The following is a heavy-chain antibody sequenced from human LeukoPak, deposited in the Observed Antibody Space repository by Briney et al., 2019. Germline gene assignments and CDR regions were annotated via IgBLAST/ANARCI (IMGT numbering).Heavy chain of an antibody. CDR1: GFTFSSYA. J-gene: IGHJ4*02. Sequence: PGGSLRLSCAASGFTFSSYAMHWVRQAPGKGLEWVAVISYDGSNKYYADSVKGRFTISRDNSKNTLYLQMNSLRAEDTAVYYCARGQREWELLNPVDYWGQGTLVTVSS. D-gene: IGHD1-26*01. V-gene: IGHV3-30*04. CDR2: ISYDGSNK. CDR3: ARGQREWELLNPVDY.